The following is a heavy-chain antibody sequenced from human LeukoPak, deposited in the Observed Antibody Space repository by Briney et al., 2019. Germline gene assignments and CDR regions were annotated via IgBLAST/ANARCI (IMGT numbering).Heavy chain of an antibody. D-gene: IGHD6-13*01. CDR3: ARDGIRSSWLGNWFDP. J-gene: IGHJ5*02. CDR1: GFTFDDYG. CDR2: INWNGGRT. Sequence: GGSLRLSCAASGFTFDDYGMSWVRQAPGKGLEWVSGINWNGGRTGYADSVKGRFTISRDNAKNFLYLQMNSLRAVDTAFYHCARDGIRSSWLGNWFDPWGQGTLVTVSS. V-gene: IGHV3-20*01.